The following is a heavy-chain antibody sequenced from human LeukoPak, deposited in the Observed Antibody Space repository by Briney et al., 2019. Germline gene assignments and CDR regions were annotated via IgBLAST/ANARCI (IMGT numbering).Heavy chain of an antibody. CDR3: ARPTYGDQYYYGMDV. D-gene: IGHD4-17*01. CDR2: IWYDGSNK. CDR1: GFTFSSYG. V-gene: IGHV3-33*01. J-gene: IGHJ6*02. Sequence: GGSLRLSCAAPGFTFSSYGMHWVRQAPGKGLEWVAVIWYDGSNKYYADSVKGRFTISRDNSKNTLYLQMNSLRAEDTAVYYCARPTYGDQYYYGMDVWGQGTTVTVSS.